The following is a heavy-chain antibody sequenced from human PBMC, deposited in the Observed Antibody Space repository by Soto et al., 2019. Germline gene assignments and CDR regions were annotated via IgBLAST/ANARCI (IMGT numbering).Heavy chain of an antibody. CDR1: GFTFSSYA. CDR2: ISYDGSNK. CDR3: ARGYSSGWSAYYFDY. Sequence: QVQLVQSGAEVKKPGSSVKVSCKASGFTFSSYAMHWVRQAPGKGLEWVAVISYDGSNKYYADSVKGRFTISRDNSKNTLYLQMNSLRAEDTAVYYCARGYSSGWSAYYFDYWGQGTLVTVSS. J-gene: IGHJ4*02. D-gene: IGHD6-19*01. V-gene: IGHV3-30-3*01.